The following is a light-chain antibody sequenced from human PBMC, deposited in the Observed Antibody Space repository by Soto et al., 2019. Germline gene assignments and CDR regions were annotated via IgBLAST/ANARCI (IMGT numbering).Light chain of an antibody. CDR1: QSVGSS. V-gene: IGKV3-15*01. CDR2: DAS. J-gene: IGKJ4*01. CDR3: QQYYYWPLT. Sequence: EIVMTQSPATLSVSPGERATLSCRASQSVGSSLAWYQHKPGQAPRLVIYDASTRATGTPARFSGSGSGTDFTLTISSLQSEDFAVYYCQQYYYWPLTFGGGTKVEIK.